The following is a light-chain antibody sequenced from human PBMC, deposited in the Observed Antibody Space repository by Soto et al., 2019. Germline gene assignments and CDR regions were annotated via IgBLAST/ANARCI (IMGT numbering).Light chain of an antibody. J-gene: IGLJ2*01. Sequence: QSALTQPASVSGSPGQSITISCTGTPSDIGNYNYVSWYQQHPGKAPKLMIYEVSNRPSGVSNRFSGSKSGNTASLTISGLQAEDEADYYCSSYTSSDVVFGGGTKLTVL. V-gene: IGLV2-14*01. CDR2: EVS. CDR1: PSDIGNYNY. CDR3: SSYTSSDVV.